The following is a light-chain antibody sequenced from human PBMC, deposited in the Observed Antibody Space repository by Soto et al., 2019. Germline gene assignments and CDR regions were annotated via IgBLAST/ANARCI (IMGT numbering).Light chain of an antibody. Sequence: EIVLTQSPGTLSLSPGDTATLSCRASQSVRSNFLAWNQHKPGQAPRLLIHDAYSRATGIPDRFSGSGSDRDFTLTISRLEPEDFAVYYCQQYAGSPRTFGQGTKLEIK. J-gene: IGKJ2*01. CDR2: DAY. CDR3: QQYAGSPRT. CDR1: QSVRSNF. V-gene: IGKV3-20*01.